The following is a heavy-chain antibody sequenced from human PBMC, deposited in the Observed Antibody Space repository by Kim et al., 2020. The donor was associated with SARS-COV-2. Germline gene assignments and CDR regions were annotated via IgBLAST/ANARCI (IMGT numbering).Heavy chain of an antibody. V-gene: IGHV3-21*01. Sequence: YAASLKGRFTISRDNAKNSLYLQMNSLRAEDTAVYYCARDRGIAANWFDPWGQGTLVTVSS. J-gene: IGHJ5*02. D-gene: IGHD6-13*01. CDR3: ARDRGIAANWFDP.